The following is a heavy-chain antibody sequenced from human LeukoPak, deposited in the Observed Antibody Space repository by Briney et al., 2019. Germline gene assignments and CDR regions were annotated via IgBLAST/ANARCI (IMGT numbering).Heavy chain of an antibody. V-gene: IGHV3-20*04. Sequence: PGGSLRLSCAASGFSFDDYGMSWVRQAPGKGLEWVSSINWNGDDTAYADSVKGRFTISRDNTNNSLYLQMKSLTAEDTAFYYCARGGPGYCSSITCFEAYWGQGTLVAVSS. CDR3: ARGGPGYCSSITCFEAY. CDR1: GFSFDDYG. CDR2: INWNGDDT. D-gene: IGHD2-2*01. J-gene: IGHJ4*02.